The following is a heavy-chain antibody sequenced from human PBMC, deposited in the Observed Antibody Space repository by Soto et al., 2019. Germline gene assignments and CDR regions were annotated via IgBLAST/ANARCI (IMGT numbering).Heavy chain of an antibody. CDR2: INAGTGIA. D-gene: IGHD2-8*01. Sequence: ASVKVSCKASGYSFTTYAMHWVRQAPGQRLEWMGWINAGTGIANYSQKFQDRVSISRDTSANTAYMELRSLRSDDTAVYYCAIEPTAGWSLCYWGQGTLVTVSS. V-gene: IGHV1-3*01. CDR1: GYSFTTYA. J-gene: IGHJ4*02. CDR3: AIEPTAGWSLCY.